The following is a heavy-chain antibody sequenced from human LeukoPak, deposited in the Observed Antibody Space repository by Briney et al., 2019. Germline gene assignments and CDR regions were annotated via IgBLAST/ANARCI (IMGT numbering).Heavy chain of an antibody. V-gene: IGHV3-21*01. CDR3: ARGPLGYSYGYDAFDI. Sequence: GGSLRLSCAASGFTFSSYSMNWVRQAPGKGLEWVSSISSSSSYIYYADSVKGRFTISRDNAKNPLYLQMNSLRAEDTAVYYCARGPLGYSYGYDAFDIWGQGTMVTVSS. D-gene: IGHD5-18*01. J-gene: IGHJ3*02. CDR2: ISSSSSYI. CDR1: GFTFSSYS.